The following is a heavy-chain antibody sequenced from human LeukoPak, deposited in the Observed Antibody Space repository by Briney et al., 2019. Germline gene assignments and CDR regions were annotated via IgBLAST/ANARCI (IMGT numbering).Heavy chain of an antibody. V-gene: IGHV1-18*01. CDR2: ISAYNGNT. CDR3: ARVGQYYDFWSGYPHYFDY. CDR1: GCTFTSYG. D-gene: IGHD3-3*01. Sequence: ASVKVSCKASGCTFTSYGISWVRQAPGQGLEWMGWISAYNGNTNYAQKLQGRVTMTTDTSTSTAYMELRSLRSDDTAVYYCARVGQYYDFWSGYPHYFDYWGQGTLVTVSS. J-gene: IGHJ4*02.